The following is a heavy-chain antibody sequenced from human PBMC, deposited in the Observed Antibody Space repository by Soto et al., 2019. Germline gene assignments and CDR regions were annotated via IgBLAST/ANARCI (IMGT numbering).Heavy chain of an antibody. V-gene: IGHV1-69*01. D-gene: IGHD2-2*01. J-gene: IGHJ4*02. Sequence: QVQLVQSGAEVKKPGASVKVSCKASGYTFSSYAISWVRQAPGQGLEWMGGIIPIFGTANYAQKFQGRVTITADESTSTAYMELSSLRSEDTAVYYCAVVPAATLDYRVDYWGQGTLVTVSS. CDR1: GYTFSSYA. CDR3: AVVPAATLDYRVDY. CDR2: IIPIFGTA.